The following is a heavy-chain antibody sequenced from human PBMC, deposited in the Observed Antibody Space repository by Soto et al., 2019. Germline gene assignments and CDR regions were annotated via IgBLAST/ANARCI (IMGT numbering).Heavy chain of an antibody. CDR1: GFCFSSYS. V-gene: IGHV3-48*02. CDR3: ATTDGSSWWDRYFQH. D-gene: IGHD6-13*01. Sequence: WGSRTLACAACGFCFSSYSMNWIRPAPGKGLEWVSYISSSSTIYYADSVKGRFTISRDNAKNSLYLQMNSLRDEDTAVYYCATTDGSSWWDRYFQHWGQGTLVTVSS. J-gene: IGHJ1*01. CDR2: ISSSSTI.